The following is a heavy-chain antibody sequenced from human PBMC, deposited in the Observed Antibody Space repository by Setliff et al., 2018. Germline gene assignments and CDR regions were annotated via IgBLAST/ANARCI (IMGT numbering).Heavy chain of an antibody. CDR1: GASISSGTYY. J-gene: IGHJ3*02. V-gene: IGHV4-39*01. D-gene: IGHD1-1*01. CDR3: ASGPDSGMMEAFDI. CDR2: IHYRGTT. Sequence: SETLSLTCTVSGASISSGTYYWAWIRQPPGKGLEWIGRIHYRGTTYSNASLASRLTISVDTSKNQFSLELRSVTAADTAVYYCASGPDSGMMEAFDIWGQGTMVTVSS.